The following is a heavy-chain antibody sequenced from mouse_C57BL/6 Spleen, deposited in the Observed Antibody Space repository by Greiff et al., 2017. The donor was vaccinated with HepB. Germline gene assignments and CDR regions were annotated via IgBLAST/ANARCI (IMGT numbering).Heavy chain of an antibody. Sequence: VQLQQPGAELVRPGSSLKLSCKASGYTFTSYWMHWVKQRPIQGLEWIGNIDPSDSETHYNQKFKDKATLTVDKSSSTAYMQLSSLTSEDSAVYYCAAGRVVRAMDYWGQGTSVTVSS. CDR2: IDPSDSET. J-gene: IGHJ4*01. CDR1: GYTFTSYW. CDR3: AAGRVVRAMDY. D-gene: IGHD1-1*01. V-gene: IGHV1-52*01.